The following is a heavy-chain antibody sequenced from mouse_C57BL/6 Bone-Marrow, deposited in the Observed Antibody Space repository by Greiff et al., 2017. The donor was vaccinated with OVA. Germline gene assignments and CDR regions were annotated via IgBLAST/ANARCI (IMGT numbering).Heavy chain of an antibody. CDR1: GYTFTSYW. D-gene: IGHD2-4*01. V-gene: IGHV1-69*01. J-gene: IGHJ3*01. CDR2: IDPSDSYT. Sequence: QVQLQQPGAELVMPGASVKLSCKASGYTFTSYWMHWVKQRPGQGLEWIGEIDPSDSYTNYNQKLKGQSTLTVDKSSSTAYMQLSSLTSEDSAVYYCARDDYDRFAYWGQGTLVTVSA. CDR3: ARDDYDRFAY.